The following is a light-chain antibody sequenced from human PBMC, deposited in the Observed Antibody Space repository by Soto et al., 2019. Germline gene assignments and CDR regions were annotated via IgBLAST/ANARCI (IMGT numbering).Light chain of an antibody. CDR1: QVTSRY. CDR2: GAS. J-gene: IGKJ5*01. V-gene: IGKV3-20*01. CDR3: QQYSTSPIS. Sequence: ENVLTQSPGTLSLSPRERATLSCTASQVTSRYLSWYQQRPCQAPRLLIHGASSRPAGIPDRFSGSGSGTDFTLTISRLEPEDLAVCYCQQYSTSPISFGQGTRLEIK.